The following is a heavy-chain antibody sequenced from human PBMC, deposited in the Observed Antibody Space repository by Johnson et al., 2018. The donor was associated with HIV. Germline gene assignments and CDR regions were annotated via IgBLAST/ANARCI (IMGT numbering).Heavy chain of an antibody. J-gene: IGHJ3*02. D-gene: IGHD5-18*01. Sequence: VQLVESGGGLIQPGGSLRLSCAASGFTVSSNYMSWVRQAPGKGLEWVSRTNSDGSSTNYADSVKGRFTISRDKAKNTLHLQMNSLRAEDTAVYYCARAYSYGAFDIWGQGTRVTVSS. V-gene: IGHV3-53*01. CDR1: GFTVSSNY. CDR2: TNSDGSST. CDR3: ARAYSYGAFDI.